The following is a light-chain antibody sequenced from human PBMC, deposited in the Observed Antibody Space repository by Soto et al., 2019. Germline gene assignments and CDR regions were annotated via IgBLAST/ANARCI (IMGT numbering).Light chain of an antibody. V-gene: IGKV1-5*03. CDR3: QQYNSYSGAT. J-gene: IGKJ1*01. Sequence: TLSASVGDRVTITCRASQSISSWLAWYQQKPGKAPKLLIYKASSLESGVPSRFSGSGSGTEFTLTISSLQPDDFATYYCQQYNSYSGATFGQGTKVDIK. CDR1: QSISSW. CDR2: KAS.